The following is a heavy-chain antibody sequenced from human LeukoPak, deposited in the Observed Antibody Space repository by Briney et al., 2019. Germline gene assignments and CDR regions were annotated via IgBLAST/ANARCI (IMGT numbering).Heavy chain of an antibody. V-gene: IGHV5-51*01. J-gene: IGHJ5*02. CDR1: GYSFTSYW. D-gene: IGHD6-19*01. CDR2: IYPGDSDT. CDR3: ARIAVAGTGVRWFDP. Sequence: GESLKISCKGSGYSFTSYWIGWVRQMPGKGLEWMGIIYPGDSDTRYSPSFQGQVTISAVKSISTAYLQWSSLKASDTAMYYCARIAVAGTGVRWFDPWGQGTLVTVSS.